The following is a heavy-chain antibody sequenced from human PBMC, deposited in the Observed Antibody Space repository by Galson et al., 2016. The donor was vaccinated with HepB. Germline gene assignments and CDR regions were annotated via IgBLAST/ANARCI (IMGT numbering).Heavy chain of an antibody. CDR3: AKDRGGRVYFYVMDV. CDR2: IGPDGTRA. J-gene: IGHJ6*02. V-gene: IGHV3-23*01. Sequence: SLRLSCAASGFAFGTYAMSWVRQAPGKGLGWVAGIGPDGTRAHYADSVKGRFTISRDNFKNTLSLQINNPGGEDTAVYYCAKDRGGRVYFYVMDVWGQGTTVIVSS. CDR1: GFAFGTYA. D-gene: IGHD3-10*01.